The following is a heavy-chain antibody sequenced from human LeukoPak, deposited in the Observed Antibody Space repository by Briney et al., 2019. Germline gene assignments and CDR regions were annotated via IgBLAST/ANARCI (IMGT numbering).Heavy chain of an antibody. J-gene: IGHJ4*02. D-gene: IGHD6-13*01. Sequence: SETLSLTCAVYGGSFSGYYWSWIRQPPGKGLEWIGEINHSGSTNYKPSLKSRVTTSVDTSKNQFSLKLSSVTAADTAVYYCARARSWYGRFDYWGQGTLVTVSS. V-gene: IGHV4-34*01. CDR3: ARARSWYGRFDY. CDR1: GGSFSGYY. CDR2: INHSGST.